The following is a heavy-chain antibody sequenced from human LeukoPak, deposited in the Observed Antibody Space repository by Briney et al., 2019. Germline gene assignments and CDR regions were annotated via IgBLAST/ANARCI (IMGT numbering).Heavy chain of an antibody. CDR1: GFIVSSNY. CDR3: AREGPGGDDFWSGYY. CDR2: IYNTGST. J-gene: IGHJ4*02. Sequence: PGGSLRLSCAASGFIVSSNYMSWVCQAPGKGLEWVSLIYNTGSTYYADSVRGRFTISRDNSKNTLYLQMNSLRAEDTAVYYCAREGPGGDDFWSGYYWGQGTLVTLSS. V-gene: IGHV3-53*01. D-gene: IGHD3-3*01.